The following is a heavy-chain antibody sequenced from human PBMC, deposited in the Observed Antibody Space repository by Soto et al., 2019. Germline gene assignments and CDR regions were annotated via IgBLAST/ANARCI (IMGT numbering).Heavy chain of an antibody. J-gene: IGHJ6*02. CDR3: ARFILAKFLGMDV. CDR1: GYTFIGYY. V-gene: IGHV1-2*02. Sequence: ASVKVSCKASGYTFIGYYMHWVRQAPGQGLEWMGWINPNSGGTNYAQKFQGRVTMTRDTSISTAYMELSRLRSDDTAVYYCARFILAKFLGMDVWGQGTTVTVSS. CDR2: INPNSGGT.